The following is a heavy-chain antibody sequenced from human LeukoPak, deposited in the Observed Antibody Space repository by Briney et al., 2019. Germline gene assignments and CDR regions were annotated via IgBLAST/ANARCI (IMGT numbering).Heavy chain of an antibody. CDR1: GYTLTELS. Sequence: ASPKVSCKLSGYTLTELSMHWVRQAPGKGLEWMGRLDPEDDETIYAQKFQGRVTITADESTSTAYMELSSLRSEDTAVYYCARGAAAGTPDAFDIWGQGTMVTVSS. D-gene: IGHD6-13*01. V-gene: IGHV1-24*01. CDR3: ARGAAAGTPDAFDI. J-gene: IGHJ3*02. CDR2: LDPEDDET.